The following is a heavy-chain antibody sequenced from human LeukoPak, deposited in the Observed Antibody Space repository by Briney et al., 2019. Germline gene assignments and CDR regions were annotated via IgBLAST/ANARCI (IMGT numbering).Heavy chain of an antibody. CDR2: ISSSSSYI. CDR1: GFTFSSYS. V-gene: IGHV3-21*01. D-gene: IGHD6-19*01. Sequence: PGGSLRLSCAASGFTFSSYSMNWVRQAPGKGLEWVSSISSSSSYIYYAESVKGRFTISRDNAKNSLYLQMNSLRAEDTAVYYCARDSGSGLFDYWGQGTLVTVSS. CDR3: ARDSGSGLFDY. J-gene: IGHJ4*02.